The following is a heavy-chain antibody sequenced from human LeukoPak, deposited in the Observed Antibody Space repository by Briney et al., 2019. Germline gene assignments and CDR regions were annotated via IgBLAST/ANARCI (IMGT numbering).Heavy chain of an antibody. CDR2: IYYSGST. CDR3: ARGVSDWDWYFDL. CDR1: GGSISSYY. Sequence: SETLSLTCTVSGGSISSYYWSWIRQPPGKGLEWIGYIYYSGSTNYNPSLKGRVTISVDTSKNQFSLKLSSVTAADTAVYYCARGVSDWDWYFDLWGRGTLVTVSS. V-gene: IGHV4-59*01. J-gene: IGHJ2*01. D-gene: IGHD3-9*01.